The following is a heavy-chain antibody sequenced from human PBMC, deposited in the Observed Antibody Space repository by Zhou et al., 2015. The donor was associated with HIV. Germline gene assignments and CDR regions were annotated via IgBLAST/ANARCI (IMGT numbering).Heavy chain of an antibody. J-gene: IGHJ6*02. CDR2: IIPIFGTA. V-gene: IGHV1-69*01. Sequence: VQLVQSGAEVKKPGASVKVSCKASGYTFTDKYIHWVRQAPGQGLEWMGGIIPIFGTANYAQKFQGRVTITADESTSTAYMELSSLRSEDTAVYYCARDHLRYFDWSGEYYYGMDVWGQGTTVTVSS. CDR1: GYTFTDKY. D-gene: IGHD3-9*01. CDR3: ARDHLRYFDWSGEYYYGMDV.